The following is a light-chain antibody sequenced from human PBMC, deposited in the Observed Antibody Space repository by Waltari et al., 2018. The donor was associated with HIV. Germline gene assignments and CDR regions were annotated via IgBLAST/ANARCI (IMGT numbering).Light chain of an antibody. V-gene: IGLV1-44*01. J-gene: IGLJ3*02. CDR3: AAWDDRLDGQGV. CDR1: RSNIGTNP. CDR2: NNN. Sequence: QSVLTQPPSASGTPGQRVTISCSGTRSNIGTNPVTWSQIIPGTAPKLLIYNNNQRPSGFPDRFSGSRSGTSASLAISGLQSEDEADYYCAAWDDRLDGQGVFGGGTTLTVL.